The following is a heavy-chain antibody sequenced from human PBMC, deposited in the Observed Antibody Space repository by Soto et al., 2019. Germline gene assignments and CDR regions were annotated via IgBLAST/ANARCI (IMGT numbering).Heavy chain of an antibody. D-gene: IGHD2-2*01. CDR3: AKSPRGIVVVPAYFDY. J-gene: IGHJ4*02. Sequence: PGGSLRLSCAASGFTFSSYAMSWVRQAPGKGLEWVSAISGSGGSTYYADSVKGRFTISRDNSKNTLYLQMNSLRAEDTAVYYCAKSPRGIVVVPAYFDYWGQGTLVTVSS. V-gene: IGHV3-23*01. CDR2: ISGSGGST. CDR1: GFTFSSYA.